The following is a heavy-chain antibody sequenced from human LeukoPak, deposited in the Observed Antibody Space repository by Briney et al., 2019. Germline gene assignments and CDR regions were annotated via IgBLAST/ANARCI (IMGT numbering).Heavy chain of an antibody. J-gene: IGHJ4*02. CDR3: ARVQNPGIAVAGKEY. D-gene: IGHD6-19*01. V-gene: IGHV1-2*02. CDR1: GYTFTGYY. Sequence: ASVKVSCKASGYTFTGYYMHWVRQAPGQGLEWMGWINPNSGGTNYAQKFQSRVTMTRDTSISTAYMELSRLRSDDTAVYYCARVQNPGIAVAGKEYWGQGTLVTVSS. CDR2: INPNSGGT.